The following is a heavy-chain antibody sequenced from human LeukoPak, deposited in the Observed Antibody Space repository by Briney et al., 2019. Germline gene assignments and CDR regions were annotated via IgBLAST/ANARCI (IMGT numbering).Heavy chain of an antibody. CDR1: GASVISTGSD. CDR3: ARGRYDICGVAGRRGYYYYMDV. J-gene: IGHJ6*03. V-gene: IGHV4-39*07. D-gene: IGHD3-9*01. CDR2: IYDTTST. Sequence: PTQTPSLTCTVSGASVISTGSDSACTRQPPGKGLGWIGIIYDTTSTYYYTSLKSRVTISVDTSKNQFSLKLSSVTAADRAVYYCARGRYDICGVAGRRGYYYYMDVWGKGTTVTVSS.